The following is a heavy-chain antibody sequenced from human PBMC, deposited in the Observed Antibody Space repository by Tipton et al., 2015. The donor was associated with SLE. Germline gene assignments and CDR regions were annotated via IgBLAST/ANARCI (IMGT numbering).Heavy chain of an antibody. V-gene: IGHV4-39*07. CDR2: INHSGST. J-gene: IGHJ6*03. CDR3: ARGQCTSCYYYYMDV. D-gene: IGHD2-2*01. CDR1: GDSISSSRHY. Sequence: TLSLTCTVSGDSISSSRHYWSWNRRPPGKGLEWNGDINHSGSTNYNPSINSRVTISVDTYKNQFYQKLSSVTAADTAVYYSARGQCTSCYYYYMDVWGKGTTVTVSS.